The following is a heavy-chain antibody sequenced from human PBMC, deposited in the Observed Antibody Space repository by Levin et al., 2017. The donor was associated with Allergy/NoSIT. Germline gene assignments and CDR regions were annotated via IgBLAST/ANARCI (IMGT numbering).Heavy chain of an antibody. J-gene: IGHJ4*02. CDR2: IIPIFGTA. Sequence: SVKVSCKASGGTFSSYAISWVRQAPGQGLEWMGGIIPIFGTANYAQKFQGRVTITADESTSTAYMELSSLRSEDTAVYYCARQESPLRVYSSGWYDYWGQGTLVTVSS. CDR3: ARQESPLRVYSSGWYDY. CDR1: GGTFSSYA. D-gene: IGHD6-19*01. V-gene: IGHV1-69*13.